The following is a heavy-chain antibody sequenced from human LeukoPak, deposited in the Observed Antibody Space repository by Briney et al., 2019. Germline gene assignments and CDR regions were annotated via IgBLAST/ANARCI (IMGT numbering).Heavy chain of an antibody. V-gene: IGHV5-51*01. J-gene: IGHJ6*02. CDR3: XXXXCSSTSCLSYYYYGMDV. CDR1: GYSFTSYW. D-gene: IGHD2-2*01. CDR2: IYPGDSDT. Sequence: GESLKISCKGSGYSFTSYWIGWVRQMPGKGLEWMGIIYPGDSDTRYSPSFQGQVTISADKSISTAYLQWSSLKASDTAMYYCXXXXCSSTSCLSYYYYGMDVWGQGTTVTVSS.